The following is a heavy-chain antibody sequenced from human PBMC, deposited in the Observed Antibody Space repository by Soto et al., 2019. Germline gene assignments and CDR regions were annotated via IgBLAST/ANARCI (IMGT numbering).Heavy chain of an antibody. Sequence: ASVKIYCKASGGIFSNFAFNWMRQAPGQGLEWMGGIIPTLGTPHYAQKFLGRVTITADESTRTVYMEMSSLTVEDTAVYYCARMMAASGTAFDYWGQGALVTVSS. CDR1: GGIFSNFA. CDR2: IIPTLGTP. J-gene: IGHJ4*02. CDR3: ARMMAASGTAFDY. V-gene: IGHV1-69*13. D-gene: IGHD6-13*01.